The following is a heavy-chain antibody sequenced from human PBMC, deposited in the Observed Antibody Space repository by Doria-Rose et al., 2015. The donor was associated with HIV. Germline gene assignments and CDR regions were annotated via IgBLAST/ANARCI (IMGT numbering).Heavy chain of an antibody. J-gene: IGHJ4*02. CDR2: TYYTGTS. Sequence: VQLQESGPGLVKPSETLSLTCSVSGASVSSRGYYWNWIRQVPGKGLESLGYTYYTGTSDYSPSLKSRLNMAVDTSKNQFSLKLSFVTVADTAVYYCARMGSYRELDYWGQGALFIVSS. CDR1: GASVSSRGYY. V-gene: IGHV4-31*03. D-gene: IGHD3-3*01. CDR3: ARMGSYRELDY.